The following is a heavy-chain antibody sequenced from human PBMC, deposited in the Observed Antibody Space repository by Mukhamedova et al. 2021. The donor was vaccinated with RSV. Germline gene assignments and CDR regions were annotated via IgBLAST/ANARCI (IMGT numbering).Heavy chain of an antibody. Sequence: GTVESTYYADSVKGRFAISRDNSNYTLFLQMNNLGAEDTAVYYCAHRIVGAGPFDYWGQGTLVTASS. V-gene: IGHV3-23*01. CDR3: AHRIVGAGPFDY. D-gene: IGHD1-26*01. CDR2: GTVEST. J-gene: IGHJ4*02.